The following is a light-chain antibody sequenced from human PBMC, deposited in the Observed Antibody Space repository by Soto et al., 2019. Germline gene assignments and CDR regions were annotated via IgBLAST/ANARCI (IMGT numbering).Light chain of an antibody. Sequence: IQMTQSPSSLSASVGDTVTITCRASQNIGNFVHWYQQQPGKAPKLVIYVTSTLQSGVPSRFRGSGAQTNFTLTISSLQPEDIGTYFCQQSYSAPRITFGPGTKVDTK. CDR2: VTS. J-gene: IGKJ3*01. CDR1: QNIGNF. V-gene: IGKV1-39*01. CDR3: QQSYSAPRIT.